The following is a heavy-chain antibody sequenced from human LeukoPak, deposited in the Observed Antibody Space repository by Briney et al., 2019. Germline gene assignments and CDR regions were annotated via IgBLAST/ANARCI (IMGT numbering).Heavy chain of an antibody. J-gene: IGHJ3*02. Sequence: GGSLRLFCAASGFTLRSYGLSWVRQAPGKGLEWVSPFSGSGGSTYYADSVKGRFTSSRDNSKNTLYLQMNSLRAEDTAVYYCAKEGQWLLPLLDAFDIWGQGTMVTVSS. CDR3: AKEGQWLLPLLDAFDI. D-gene: IGHD3-22*01. CDR2: FSGSGGST. V-gene: IGHV3-23*01. CDR1: GFTLRSYG.